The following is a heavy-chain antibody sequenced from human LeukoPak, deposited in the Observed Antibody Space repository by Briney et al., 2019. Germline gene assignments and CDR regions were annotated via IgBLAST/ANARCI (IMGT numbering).Heavy chain of an antibody. J-gene: IGHJ6*02. CDR2: IYYSGST. CDR1: GGSISSGGYY. Sequence: SQTLSLTCTVSGGSISSGGYYWSWIRQHPGKGLEWIGYIYYSGSTYYNPSLKRRVTISVDTSKNQFSLKLSSVTAADTAVYYCARHRYDFWSGFPPGYYYGMDVWGQGTTVTVSS. D-gene: IGHD3-3*01. CDR3: ARHRYDFWSGFPPGYYYGMDV. V-gene: IGHV4-31*03.